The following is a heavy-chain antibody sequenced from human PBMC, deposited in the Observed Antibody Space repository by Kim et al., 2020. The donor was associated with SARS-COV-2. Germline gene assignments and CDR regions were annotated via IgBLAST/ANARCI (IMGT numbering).Heavy chain of an antibody. J-gene: IGHJ4*02. CDR2: ISSSSSYT. CDR1: GFTFSDYY. CDR3: ARDSPARPSDY. Sequence: GGSLRLSCAASGFTFSDYYMSWIRQAPGKGLEWVSYISSSSSYTNYADSVKGRFTISRDNAKNSLYLQMNSLRAEDTAVYYCARDSPARPSDYWGQGTLVTVSS. D-gene: IGHD2-2*01. V-gene: IGHV3-11*05.